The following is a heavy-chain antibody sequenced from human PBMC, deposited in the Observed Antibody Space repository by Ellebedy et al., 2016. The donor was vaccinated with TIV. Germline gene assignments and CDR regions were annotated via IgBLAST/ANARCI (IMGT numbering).Heavy chain of an antibody. CDR2: LSYDGSNE. CDR3: ARDGVLTGAFDL. V-gene: IGHV3-30-3*01. D-gene: IGHD3-9*01. Sequence: GGSLRLXCATSGFSFSTSAMHWVRQAPGKGLQWVAVLSYDGSNEYYGDSVKGRFTISRDISKNTLYLHMNSLRPDDTAVYYCARDGVLTGAFDLWGQGTMLTVSS. CDR1: GFSFSTSA. J-gene: IGHJ3*01.